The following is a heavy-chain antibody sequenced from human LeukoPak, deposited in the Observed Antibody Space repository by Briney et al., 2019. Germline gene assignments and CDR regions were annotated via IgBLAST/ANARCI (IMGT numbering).Heavy chain of an antibody. CDR1: GGSISSYY. D-gene: IGHD6-19*01. J-gene: IGHJ5*02. CDR2: IYYSGST. Sequence: SETLSLTCTVSGGSISSYYWSWIRQPPGKGLEWIGYIYYSGSTNYNPSLKNRVTISVDTSKNQFSLKLSSVTAADTAVYYCARGRTGSGWYLTSNPGPDWFDPWGQGTLVTVSS. CDR3: ARGRTGSGWYLTSNPGPDWFDP. V-gene: IGHV4-59*01.